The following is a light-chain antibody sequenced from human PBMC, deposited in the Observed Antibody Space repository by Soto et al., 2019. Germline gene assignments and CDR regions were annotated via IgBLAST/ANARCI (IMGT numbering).Light chain of an antibody. V-gene: IGKV3-11*01. CDR2: DAS. J-gene: IGKJ4*01. CDR1: QSVGTY. CDR3: QQRSDWPPLT. Sequence: ETVLTQSPATLPLSPGESDTLSCRASQSVGTYLAWYQQKPGQAPRRLITDASKRATGIPPRFSGSGSGTGFPLRISSLEPEDCAVYYCQQRSDWPPLTFGGGTRVEIK.